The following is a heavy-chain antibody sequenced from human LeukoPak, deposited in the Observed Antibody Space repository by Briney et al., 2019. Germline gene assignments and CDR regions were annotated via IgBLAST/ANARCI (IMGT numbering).Heavy chain of an antibody. J-gene: IGHJ3*02. CDR1: GGSISSGGYS. D-gene: IGHD1-26*01. V-gene: IGHV4-30-2*03. CDR2: IYYSGST. CDR3: ARRVSRVDSGTYYYAFDI. Sequence: PSQTLSLTCAVSGGSISSGGYSWSWIRQPPGKGLEWIGNIYYSGSTYYNPSLKSRVTISVDTSKNQFSLKLNSVTAADTAVYYCARRVSRVDSGTYYYAFDIWGQGTMVTVSS.